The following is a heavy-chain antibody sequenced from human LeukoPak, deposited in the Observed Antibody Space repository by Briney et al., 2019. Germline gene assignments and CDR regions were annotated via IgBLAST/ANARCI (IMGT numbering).Heavy chain of an antibody. CDR1: GGTITSGAFS. Sequence: SQTLPLTCTVSGGTITSGAFSWSWIRQPPGKGLEWIGYIFHSGNTYYNPSLKSRVTISIDRSKNQFSLKLTSVTAADTAVYYCARQTGGYCSGTTCYTYDYWGQGTLVTVSS. D-gene: IGHD2-2*02. V-gene: IGHV4-30-2*01. J-gene: IGHJ4*02. CDR2: IFHSGNT. CDR3: ARQTGGYCSGTTCYTYDY.